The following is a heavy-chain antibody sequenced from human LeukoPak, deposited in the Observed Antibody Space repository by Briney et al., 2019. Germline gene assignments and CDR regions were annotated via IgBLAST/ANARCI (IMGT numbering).Heavy chain of an antibody. CDR3: AKDGGYYDIDY. CDR2: IKQDGSEK. D-gene: IGHD3-22*01. V-gene: IGHV3-7*01. Sequence: PGGSLRLSCAASRFTFSSYWMSWVRQAPGKGLEWVANIKQDGSEKYYVDSVKGRFTISRDNSKNTLYLQMNSLSAEDTAVYYCAKDGGYYDIDYWGQGTLVTVSS. CDR1: RFTFSSYW. J-gene: IGHJ4*02.